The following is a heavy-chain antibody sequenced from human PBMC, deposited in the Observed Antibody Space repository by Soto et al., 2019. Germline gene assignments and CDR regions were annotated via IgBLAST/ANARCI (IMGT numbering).Heavy chain of an antibody. J-gene: IGHJ4*02. CDR2: ISVYKGNT. D-gene: IGHD4-17*01. CDR1: GYSFATSG. V-gene: IGHV1-18*01. Sequence: QVKLVQSGTEVKKPGASIKVSCKASGYSFATSGMSWVRQAPGQGLEWMGWISVYKGNTIYADKFQGRVTMTTDTYTNTTYLELTSLTSDDTAMYYCARDLGGAYYDYWGQGTLVTVSS. CDR3: ARDLGGAYYDY.